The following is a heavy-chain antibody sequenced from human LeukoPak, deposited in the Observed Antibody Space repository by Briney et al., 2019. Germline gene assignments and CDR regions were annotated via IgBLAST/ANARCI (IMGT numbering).Heavy chain of an antibody. CDR2: IYTSGST. J-gene: IGHJ5*02. Sequence: PSETLSLTCTVSGGSISSSNYYWSWIRQPAGKGLEWIGRIYTSGSTNYNPSLKSRVTMSVDTSKNQFSLKLSSVTAADTAVYYCARDLRSGWKYNWFDPWGQGTLVTVSS. CDR3: ARDLRSGWKYNWFDP. D-gene: IGHD6-19*01. V-gene: IGHV4-61*02. CDR1: GGSISSSNYY.